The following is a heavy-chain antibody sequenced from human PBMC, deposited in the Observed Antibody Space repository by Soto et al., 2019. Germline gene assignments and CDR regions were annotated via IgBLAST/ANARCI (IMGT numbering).Heavy chain of an antibody. CDR2: IIPILGIA. V-gene: IGHV1-69*02. CDR3: AMANVDIVATILVY. CDR1: GGTFSSYT. Sequence: QVQLVQSGAEVKKPGSPVKVSCKASGGTFSSYTISWVRQAPGQGLEWMGRIIPILGIANYAQKFQGRVTITADKSTSTAYMELSSLRSEDTAVYYCAMANVDIVATILVYWGQGTLVTVSS. J-gene: IGHJ4*02. D-gene: IGHD5-12*01.